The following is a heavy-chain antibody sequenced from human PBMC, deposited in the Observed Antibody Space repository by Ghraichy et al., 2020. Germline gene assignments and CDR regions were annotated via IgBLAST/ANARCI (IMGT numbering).Heavy chain of an antibody. CDR1: GYTFTGHY. CDR3: ARESGRRDYAMDV. V-gene: IGHV1-2*02. Sequence: ASVKVSCKASGYTFTGHYMHWVRQVPGQGLEWMGCISPSSDDRRFGRKFQGRVTLTRDTSISTVYMDLSGLRSDDTAVYYCARESGRRDYAMDVWGQGTTVTVSS. D-gene: IGHD3-10*01. J-gene: IGHJ6*02. CDR2: ISPSSDDR.